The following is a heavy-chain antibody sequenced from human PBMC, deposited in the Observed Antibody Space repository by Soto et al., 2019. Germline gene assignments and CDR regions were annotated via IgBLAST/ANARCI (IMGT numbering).Heavy chain of an antibody. CDR3: ARGRIAAAGGGKNWFDP. V-gene: IGHV4-59*01. J-gene: IGHJ5*02. D-gene: IGHD6-13*01. Sequence: SETLSLTCTVSGGSISSYYWSWIRQPPGKGLEWIGYIYYSGSTNYNPSLKSRVTISVDTSKNQFSLKLSSVTAAGTAVYYCARGRIAAAGGGKNWFDPWGQGTLVTVSS. CDR2: IYYSGST. CDR1: GGSISSYY.